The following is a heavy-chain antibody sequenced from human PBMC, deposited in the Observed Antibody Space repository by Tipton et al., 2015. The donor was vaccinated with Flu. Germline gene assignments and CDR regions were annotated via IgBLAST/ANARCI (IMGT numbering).Heavy chain of an antibody. J-gene: IGHJ5*02. V-gene: IGHV4-38-2*01. CDR2: IFHSGNS. D-gene: IGHD4-11*01. CDR3: ARRDYSNYVSEPKNWFDH. Sequence: TLSLACAVSGYSIRSSNYYWGWIRQPPGKGLEWIGNIFHSGNSYHNPSLKSRVTISVETSKNQFSLKLSSVTAADTAVYYCARRDYSNYVSEPKNWFDHWGQGTLVAVSS. CDR1: GYSIRSSNYY.